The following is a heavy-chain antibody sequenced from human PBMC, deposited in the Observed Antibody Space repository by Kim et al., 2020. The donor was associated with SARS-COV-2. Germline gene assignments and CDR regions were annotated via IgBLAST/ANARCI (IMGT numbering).Heavy chain of an antibody. CDR2: ISGSGGST. CDR3: AKGYCSGGSCYYYYGMDV. J-gene: IGHJ6*02. Sequence: GGSLRLFCAASGFTFSSYAMSWVRQAPGKGLEWVSAISGSGGSTYYADSVKGRFTISRDNSKNTLYLQMNSLRAEDTAVYYCAKGYCSGGSCYYYYGMDVWGQGTTVTVSS. V-gene: IGHV3-23*01. D-gene: IGHD2-15*01. CDR1: GFTFSSYA.